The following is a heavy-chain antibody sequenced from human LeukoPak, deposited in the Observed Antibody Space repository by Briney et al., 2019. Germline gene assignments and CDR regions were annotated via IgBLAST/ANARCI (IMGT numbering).Heavy chain of an antibody. V-gene: IGHV3-66*01. CDR3: ASGYGSGRGGFTNYYGMDV. D-gene: IGHD3-10*01. CDR2: IYSGGST. J-gene: IGHJ6*02. CDR1: GFIVSSNY. Sequence: GGSLRLSCAVSGFIVSSNYMSWVRQAPGKGLEWVSVIYSGGSTYYADSVKGRFTISRDNSKNTLYLQMNSLRAEDTAVYYCASGYGSGRGGFTNYYGMDVWGQGTTVTVSS.